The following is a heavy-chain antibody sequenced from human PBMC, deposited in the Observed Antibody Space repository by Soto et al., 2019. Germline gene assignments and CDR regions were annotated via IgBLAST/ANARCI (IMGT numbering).Heavy chain of an antibody. J-gene: IGHJ4*02. CDR2: ISCSSSYI. Sequence: EVQLVESGGGMVKPGGSLRLSCAASGFSISSYSMNWVRQAPGKGLEWVSSISCSSSYIYYADSVKGRFTVSRDNAKNSLYLQMNSLRAEDTAVYYCARDQAKSMVVVTAIDYWGQGTLVTVSS. V-gene: IGHV3-21*06. CDR1: GFSISSYS. CDR3: ARDQAKSMVVVTAIDY. D-gene: IGHD2-21*02.